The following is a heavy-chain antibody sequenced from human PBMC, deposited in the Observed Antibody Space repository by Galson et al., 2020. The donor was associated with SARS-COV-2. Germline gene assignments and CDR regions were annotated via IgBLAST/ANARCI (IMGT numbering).Heavy chain of an antibody. D-gene: IGHD3-16*02. J-gene: IGHJ5*02. V-gene: IGHV3-15*01. Sequence: GESLKISCAASGFTFSNAWMSWVRQAPGKGLEWVGRIKSKTDGGTTDYAAPVKGRFTISRDDSKNTLYLQMNSLKTEDTAVYYCTTDLYYDYVWGSYPDNWFDPWGQGTLVTVSS. CDR3: TTDLYYDYVWGSYPDNWFDP. CDR2: IKSKTDGGTT. CDR1: GFTFSNAW.